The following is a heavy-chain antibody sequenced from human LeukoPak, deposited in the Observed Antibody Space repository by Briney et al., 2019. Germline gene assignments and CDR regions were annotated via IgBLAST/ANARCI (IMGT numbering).Heavy chain of an antibody. D-gene: IGHD6-19*01. CDR2: INPRGGST. Sequence: ASVKVSCKASGYTFTSYYMHWVRQAPGQGVEWMGIINPRGGSTSYAQKLQGRVTMTRDTSTSTVYMGLSSLRSEDTAVYYCARDGIAVAGTWYGGQGTLVSVSS. CDR1: GYTFTSYY. V-gene: IGHV1-46*01. CDR3: ARDGIAVAGTWY. J-gene: IGHJ4*02.